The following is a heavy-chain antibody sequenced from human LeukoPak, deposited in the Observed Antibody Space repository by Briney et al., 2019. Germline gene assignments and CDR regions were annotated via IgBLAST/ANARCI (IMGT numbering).Heavy chain of an antibody. CDR3: ARLSLGGGRYDMDV. D-gene: IGHD3-16*01. Sequence: GGSLRLSCAASGFTFSSHAMHWVRQAPGKGLEYVSAINSGGGSTYYANSVKGRFTISRDNSKNTLYLQMGSVRVEDMAIYSCARLSLGGGRYDMDVWGKGAPVTIFS. CDR2: INSGGGST. V-gene: IGHV3-64*01. J-gene: IGHJ6*03. CDR1: GFTFSSHA.